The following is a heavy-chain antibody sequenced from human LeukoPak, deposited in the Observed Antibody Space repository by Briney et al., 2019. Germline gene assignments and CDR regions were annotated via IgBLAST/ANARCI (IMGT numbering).Heavy chain of an antibody. CDR1: GFTFSSYS. Sequence: GGSLRLSCAASGFTFSSYSMNWVRQAPGKGLEWVSSISSSSGYIYYADSVKGRFTISRDNAKNSLYLQMNSLRAEDTAVYYCARDLMLLWFGEGEDGMDVWGQGTTVTVSS. D-gene: IGHD3-10*01. V-gene: IGHV3-21*01. CDR3: ARDLMLLWFGEGEDGMDV. CDR2: ISSSSGYI. J-gene: IGHJ6*02.